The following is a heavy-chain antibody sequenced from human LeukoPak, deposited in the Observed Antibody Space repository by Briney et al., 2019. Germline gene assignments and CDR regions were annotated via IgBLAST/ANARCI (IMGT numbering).Heavy chain of an antibody. Sequence: GGSLRLSCAASGFTFSSYAMSWVRQAPGKGLEWVSAISGSGGSTYYADSVKGRFTISRDNSKNSLYLQMNSLRAEDTAVYYCARGRSSSHNYYFDYWGQGTLVTVFS. CDR1: GFTFSSYA. CDR2: ISGSGGST. V-gene: IGHV3-23*01. CDR3: ARGRSSSHNYYFDY. J-gene: IGHJ4*02. D-gene: IGHD6-13*01.